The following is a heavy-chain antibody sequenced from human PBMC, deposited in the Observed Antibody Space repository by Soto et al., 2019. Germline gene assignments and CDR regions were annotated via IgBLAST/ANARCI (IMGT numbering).Heavy chain of an antibody. CDR2: IYYSGST. J-gene: IGHJ3*02. D-gene: IGHD3-16*01. Sequence: SETLSLTCTVSGGSISSYYWSWIRQPPGKGLEWIGYIYYSGSTNYNPSLKSRVTISVDTSKNQFSLKLSSVTAADTVVYYCARKRERGDAFDIWGQGTMVTVSS. CDR1: GGSISSYY. V-gene: IGHV4-59*08. CDR3: ARKRERGDAFDI.